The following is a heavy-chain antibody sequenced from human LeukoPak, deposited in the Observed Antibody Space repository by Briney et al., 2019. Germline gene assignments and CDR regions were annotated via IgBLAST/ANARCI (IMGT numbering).Heavy chain of an antibody. CDR2: ISYDGSNK. Sequence: GGSLRLSCAASGFTFSSYGMHWVRQAPGKGLEWVAVISYDGSNKYYADSVKGRFTISGDNSKNTLYLQMNSLRAEDTAVYYCAKDRGTAMVPFYFDYWGQGTLVTVSS. CDR1: GFTFSSYG. D-gene: IGHD5-18*01. CDR3: AKDRGTAMVPFYFDY. J-gene: IGHJ4*02. V-gene: IGHV3-30*18.